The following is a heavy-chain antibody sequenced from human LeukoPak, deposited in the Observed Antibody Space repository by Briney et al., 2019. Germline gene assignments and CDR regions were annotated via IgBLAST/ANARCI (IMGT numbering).Heavy chain of an antibody. V-gene: IGHV1-46*01. J-gene: IGHJ3*02. D-gene: IGHD2-2*01. Sequence: ASVKVSCKASGYTFTSYYMHWVRQAPGQGLEWMGIINPSGGSTSYAQKFQGRVTMTRDTSTCTVYMELSSLRSEDTAVYYCASEGGYCSSTSCLSPRAFDIWGQGTMVTVSS. CDR1: GYTFTSYY. CDR3: ASEGGYCSSTSCLSPRAFDI. CDR2: INPSGGST.